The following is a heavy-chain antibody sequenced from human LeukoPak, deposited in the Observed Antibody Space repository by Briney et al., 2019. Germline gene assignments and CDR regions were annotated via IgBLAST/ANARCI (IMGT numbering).Heavy chain of an antibody. V-gene: IGHV1-2*02. CDR3: AAAYYASSGYYYVDY. CDR2: INPNSGGT. J-gene: IGHJ4*02. Sequence: GASVKVSCKASGYTFTGYYMHWVRQAPGQGLEWMGWINPNSGGTNYAQKFQGRVTMTRDTSISTAYMELSRLRSDDTAVYYCAAAYYASSGYYYVDYWGQGNLVTVSS. CDR1: GYTFTGYY. D-gene: IGHD3-22*01.